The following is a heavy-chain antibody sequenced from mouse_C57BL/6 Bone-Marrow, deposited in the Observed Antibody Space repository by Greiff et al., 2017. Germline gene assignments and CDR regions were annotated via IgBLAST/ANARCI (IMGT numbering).Heavy chain of an antibody. CDR2: IYPYNGVS. Sequence: VHVKQSGPELVKPGASVKISCKASGYSFTGYYMHWVKQSHGNILDWIGYIYPYNGVSSYNQKFKGKATLTVDKSSSTAYMELRSLTSEDSAVDYCARRKFGDGSSYFDYWGQGTTLTVSS. CDR3: ARRKFGDGSSYFDY. J-gene: IGHJ2*01. V-gene: IGHV1-31*01. D-gene: IGHD1-1*01. CDR1: GYSFTGYY.